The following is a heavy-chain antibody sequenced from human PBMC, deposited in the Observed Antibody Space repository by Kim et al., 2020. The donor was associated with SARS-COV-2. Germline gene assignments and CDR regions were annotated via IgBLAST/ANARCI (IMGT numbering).Heavy chain of an antibody. CDR1: GYTFTSYY. V-gene: IGHV1-46*01. Sequence: ASVKVSCKASGYTFTSYYMHWVRQAPGQGLEWMGIINPSGGSTSYAQKFQGRVTMTRDTSTSTVYMELSSLRSEDTAVYYCARDRRADIVVVPAANGFDYWGQGTLVTVSS. D-gene: IGHD2-2*01. J-gene: IGHJ4*02. CDR3: ARDRRADIVVVPAANGFDY. CDR2: INPSGGST.